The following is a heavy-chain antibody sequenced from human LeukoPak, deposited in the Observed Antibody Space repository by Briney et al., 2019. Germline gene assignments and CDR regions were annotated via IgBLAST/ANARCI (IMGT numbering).Heavy chain of an antibody. V-gene: IGHV1-69*01. CDR2: IIPIFGTA. J-gene: IGHJ3*02. CDR3: ARDTNTHRAFDI. Sequence: PGGSLRLSCAASGFTFSSYAISWVRQAPGQGLEWMGGIIPIFGTANYAQKFQGRVTITADESTSTAYMELSSLRSEDTAVYYCARDTNTHRAFDIWGQGTMVTVSS. D-gene: IGHD2-8*01. CDR1: GFTFSSYA.